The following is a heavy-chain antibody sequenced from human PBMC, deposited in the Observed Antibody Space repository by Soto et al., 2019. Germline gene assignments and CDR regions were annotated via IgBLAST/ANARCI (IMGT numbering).Heavy chain of an antibody. V-gene: IGHV4-59*08. CDR1: GDSISSYY. Sequence: SETLSLTCTVSGDSISSYYWSWIRQPPGKGLEWIGYFYYSGSTNYNPSLKSRVTISIDTSKNQFSLKLSSVTAADTAGYYCARRSAGRGWFDSGGQGTLVTGS. CDR2: FYYSGST. J-gene: IGHJ5*01. CDR3: ARRSAGRGWFDS. D-gene: IGHD6-13*01.